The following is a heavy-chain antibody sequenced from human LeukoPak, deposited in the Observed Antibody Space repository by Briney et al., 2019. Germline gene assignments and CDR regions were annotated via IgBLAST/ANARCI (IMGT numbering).Heavy chain of an antibody. V-gene: IGHV4-34*01. CDR3: ARERWLQLPDY. D-gene: IGHD5-24*01. J-gene: IGHJ4*02. Sequence: SETLSLTCAVYGGSFSGYYWSWIRQPPGKGLEWIGEINHSGSTNYNPSLKSRVIISVDTSKNQFSLKLSSVTAADTAVYYCARERWLQLPDYWGQGTLVTVSS. CDR2: INHSGST. CDR1: GGSFSGYY.